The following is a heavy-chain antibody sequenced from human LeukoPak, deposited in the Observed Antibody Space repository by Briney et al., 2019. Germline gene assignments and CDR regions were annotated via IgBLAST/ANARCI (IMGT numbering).Heavy chain of an antibody. CDR1: GFTFTGYY. Sequence: SCKASGFTFTGYYIHWVRQAPGKGLEWVAVISYDGSNKYYADSVKGRFTISRDNSKNTLYLQMNSLRAEDTAVYYCALVGASNFDYWGQGTLVTVSS. D-gene: IGHD1-26*01. CDR2: ISYDGSNK. J-gene: IGHJ4*02. V-gene: IGHV3-30*03. CDR3: ALVGASNFDY.